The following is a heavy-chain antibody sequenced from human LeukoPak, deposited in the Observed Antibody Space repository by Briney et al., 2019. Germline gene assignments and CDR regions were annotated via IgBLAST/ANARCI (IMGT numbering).Heavy chain of an antibody. Sequence: ASVKVSCKASGYTFTSYGISWVRQAPGQGLEWMGWMNPNSGNTGYAQKFQGRVTMTRNTSISTAYMELSSLRSEDTAVYYCAREDGDYRYWGQGTLVTVSS. CDR3: AREDGDYRY. V-gene: IGHV1-8*02. J-gene: IGHJ4*02. CDR1: GYTFTSYG. D-gene: IGHD4-17*01. CDR2: MNPNSGNT.